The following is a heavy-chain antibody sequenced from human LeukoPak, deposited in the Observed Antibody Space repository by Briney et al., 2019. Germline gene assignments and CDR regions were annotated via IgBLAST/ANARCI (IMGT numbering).Heavy chain of an antibody. V-gene: IGHV3-21*01. J-gene: IGHJ6*04. CDR2: ISSSSSYI. CDR1: GFTFSSYS. D-gene: IGHD3-10*01. Sequence: PGGSLRLSCAASGFTFSSYSMNWVRQAPGKGLEWVSSISSSSSYIYYADSVKGRFTISRDNAKNSLYLQMNSLRAEDTAAYYCAIMVRGVIVDGMDVWGKGTTVTVSS. CDR3: AIMVRGVIVDGMDV.